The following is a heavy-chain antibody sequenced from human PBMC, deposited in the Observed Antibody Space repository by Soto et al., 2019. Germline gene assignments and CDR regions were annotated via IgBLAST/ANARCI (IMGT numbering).Heavy chain of an antibody. Sequence: SETLPLTCAVYGGSFSGYYWSWIRQPPGKGLEWIGEINHSGSTNYNPSLKSRVTISVDTSKNQFSLKLSSVTAADTAVYYCASSRFLEWFPGNFDYWGQGTLVTVSS. D-gene: IGHD3-3*01. CDR1: GGSFSGYY. J-gene: IGHJ4*02. V-gene: IGHV4-34*01. CDR2: INHSGST. CDR3: ASSRFLEWFPGNFDY.